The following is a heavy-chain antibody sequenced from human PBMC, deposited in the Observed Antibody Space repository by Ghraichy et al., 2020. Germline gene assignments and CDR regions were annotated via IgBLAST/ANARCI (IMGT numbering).Heavy chain of an antibody. CDR1: GFSFSDYY. J-gene: IGHJ6*02. CDR2: ITSGGTAI. CDR3: ARDGYPYAMDV. V-gene: IGHV3-11*01. D-gene: IGHD2-2*03. Sequence: GESLNISCAASGFSFSDYYMSWIRQAPGKGLEWVSYITSGGTAIYYADSVKGRFTISRDNAKNSLYLQTNSLRAEDTAVYYCARDGYPYAMDVWGQGTTVTVSS.